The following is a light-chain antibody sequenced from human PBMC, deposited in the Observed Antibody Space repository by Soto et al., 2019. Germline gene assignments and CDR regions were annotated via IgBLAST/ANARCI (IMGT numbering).Light chain of an antibody. J-gene: IGKJ4*01. CDR1: QGISSW. Sequence: DIQMTQSPSSVSASVGDRVTITCRASQGISSWLAWYQQKPGKAPKLLIYAASSLPSGVPSRFRGHGSRPDFTLTNRSLQPEDFATYYCHQANSFPPTFGGGTKVEIK. V-gene: IGKV1-12*01. CDR3: HQANSFPPT. CDR2: AAS.